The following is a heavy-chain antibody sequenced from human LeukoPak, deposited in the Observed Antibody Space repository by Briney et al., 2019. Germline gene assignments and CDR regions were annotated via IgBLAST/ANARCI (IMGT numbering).Heavy chain of an antibody. J-gene: IGHJ4*02. CDR2: IYHSANA. Sequence: SETLSLTCTVSGYSISSGYYWGWIRQPPGEGLKWIGSIYHSANAYSNPSLKSRVTISVDTSKNQFSLKLTSVTAADTAVYYCARDLDSSSWYVGYWGQGTLVTVSS. CDR1: GYSISSGYY. V-gene: IGHV4-38-2*02. D-gene: IGHD6-13*01. CDR3: ARDLDSSSWYVGY.